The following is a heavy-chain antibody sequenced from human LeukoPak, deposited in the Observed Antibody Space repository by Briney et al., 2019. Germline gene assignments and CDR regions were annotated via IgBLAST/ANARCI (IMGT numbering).Heavy chain of an antibody. V-gene: IGHV3-7*05. CDR3: VRGHAGAFEI. CDR2: INQDGSAK. CDR1: GFTFTAYW. D-gene: IGHD3-10*01. Sequence: PGGSLRLSCAASGFTFTAYWMHWVRQAPGKGLEWVANINQDGSAKYHVDSVKGRFTISSDNAKNSLYVQLNSLRGEDTAVYYCVRGHAGAFEIWGQGTVVTVSS. J-gene: IGHJ3*02.